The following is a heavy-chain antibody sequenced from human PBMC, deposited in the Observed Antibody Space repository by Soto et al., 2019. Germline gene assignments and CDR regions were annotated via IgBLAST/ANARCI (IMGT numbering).Heavy chain of an antibody. V-gene: IGHV1-24*01. D-gene: IGHD6-13*01. CDR1: GYTLTELS. CDR3: ETSGFPQQLVVSFFDY. CDR2: FDPEDGET. Sequence: ASVKVSCKVSGYTLTELSMHWVRQAPGKGLEWMGGFDPEDGETIYAQKFQGRVTMTEDTSTDTAYMELSSLRSEDTAVYYCETSGFPQQLVVSFFDYWGQGTLVTVSS. J-gene: IGHJ4*02.